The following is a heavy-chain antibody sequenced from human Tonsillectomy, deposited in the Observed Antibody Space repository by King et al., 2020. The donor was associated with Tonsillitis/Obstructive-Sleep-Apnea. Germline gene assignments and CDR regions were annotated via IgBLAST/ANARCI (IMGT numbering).Heavy chain of an antibody. J-gene: IGHJ6*02. CDR3: ARSNYYGAGTNYYFNHGVDV. D-gene: IGHD3-10*01. V-gene: IGHV4-31*03. CDR2: TYYIGST. CDR1: GGSVRTGGYY. Sequence: VQLQESGPGLVKPSQTLSLTCTVSGGSVRTGGYYWSWIRQHPGKGLEWIGYTYYIGSTYYNPSLKSRATISFDTSQKQVSLTLSSVTAADTAIYYCARSNYYGAGTNYYFNHGVDVWGQGTTVTVSS.